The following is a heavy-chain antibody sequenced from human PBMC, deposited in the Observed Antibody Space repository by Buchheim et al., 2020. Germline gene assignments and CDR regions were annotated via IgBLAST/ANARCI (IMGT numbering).Heavy chain of an antibody. CDR3: ARDLCPASSGSPATFDY. Sequence: QVQLVQSGAEVKKPGSSVKVSCKASGGTFSSYAISWVRQAPGQGLEWMGRIIPILGIANYAQKFQGRVTITADKSTSTAYMELSSLRSEDTAVYYCARDLCPASSGSPATFDYWGQGTL. CDR2: IIPILGIA. D-gene: IGHD6-19*01. V-gene: IGHV1-69*04. CDR1: GGTFSSYA. J-gene: IGHJ4*02.